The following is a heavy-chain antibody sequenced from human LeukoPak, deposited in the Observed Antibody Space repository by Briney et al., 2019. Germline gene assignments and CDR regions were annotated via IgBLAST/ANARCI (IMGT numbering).Heavy chain of an antibody. V-gene: IGHV1-46*01. CDR3: ARDMSTRVTPISYAIDV. CDR1: ENTFTNYY. J-gene: IGHJ3*01. Sequence: ASVKVSCKASENTFTNYYMHWVRQAPGQGLEWLGLINPNGGRTSYAQNFQGRVTMTRDTSTTTVYLGLSSLRSEDTAVYYCARDMSTRVTPISYAIDVWGQGTMVTVSS. D-gene: IGHD4-23*01. CDR2: INPNGGRT.